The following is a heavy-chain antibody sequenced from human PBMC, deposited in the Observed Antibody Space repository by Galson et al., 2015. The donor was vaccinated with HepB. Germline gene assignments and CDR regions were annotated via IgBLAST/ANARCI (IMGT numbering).Heavy chain of an antibody. D-gene: IGHD3-3*01. CDR1: GFTFSSYA. V-gene: IGHV3-23*01. J-gene: IGHJ6*03. CDR3: AKEGYDFWSGYYTGWGYCYYMDV. CDR2: ISGSGGST. Sequence: SLRLSCAASGFTFSSYAMSWVRQAPGKGLEWVSAISGSGGSTYYADSVKGRFTISRDNSKNTLYLQMNSLRAEDTAVYYCAKEGYDFWSGYYTGWGYCYYMDVWGKGTTVTVSS.